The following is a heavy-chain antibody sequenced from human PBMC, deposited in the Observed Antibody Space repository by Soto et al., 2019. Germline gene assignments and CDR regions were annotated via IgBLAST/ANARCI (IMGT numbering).Heavy chain of an antibody. CDR2: IYYSGST. CDR3: TRDRAISTAGHYYYYMDV. J-gene: IGHJ6*03. CDR1: GGSISSYY. V-gene: IGHV4-59*01. Sequence: SETLSLTCTVSGGSISSYYWSWIRQPPGKRLEWIGYIYYSGSTNYNPSLKSRVTISVDTSKNRFSLKLSSVTAADTAVYYCTRDRAISTAGHYYYYMDVWGKGTTVTVSS. D-gene: IGHD6-13*01.